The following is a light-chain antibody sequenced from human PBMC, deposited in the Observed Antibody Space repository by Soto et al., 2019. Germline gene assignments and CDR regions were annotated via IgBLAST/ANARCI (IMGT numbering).Light chain of an antibody. CDR2: KVD. J-gene: IGLJ1*01. CDR1: SSDLGGLNY. CDR3: SSHTTTSSALQV. Sequence: QSALTQPASVSGSPGQSITIPCSGRSSDLGGLNYVSWYQQHPGKVPKLIIYKVDNRPSGISDRFSASKSGNTASLTISGLQAEDEADYFCSSHTTTSSALQVFGTGTKVTVL. V-gene: IGLV2-14*01.